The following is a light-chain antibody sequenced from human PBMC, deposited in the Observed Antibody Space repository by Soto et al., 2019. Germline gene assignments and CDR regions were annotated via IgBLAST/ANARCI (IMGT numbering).Light chain of an antibody. V-gene: IGLV1-47*01. CDR1: SSNIGSNY. Sequence: QSALTQPPSASGTPGQRVTSSCSGSSSNIGSNYVCWYQQLPGTAPKLLIYRNDQRPSGVPDRFSGSKSGTSASLAIGGLRSEDEADYYCAAWDDSLSGYVFGTGTKVTVL. J-gene: IGLJ1*01. CDR3: AAWDDSLSGYV. CDR2: RND.